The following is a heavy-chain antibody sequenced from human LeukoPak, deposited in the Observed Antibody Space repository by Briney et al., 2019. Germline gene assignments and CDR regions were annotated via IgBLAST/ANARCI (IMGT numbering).Heavy chain of an antibody. CDR2: ISYDGSNK. Sequence: PGGSLRLSCAASIFTFSSYAMHWVRQAPGKGLEWVAVISYDGSNKYYADSVKGRFTISRDNAKNSLSLQMSSLRAEDTAVYYCARDRNTDFWSGYYTNYFDYWGQGTLVIVSS. CDR1: IFTFSSYA. CDR3: ARDRNTDFWSGYYTNYFDY. D-gene: IGHD3-3*01. V-gene: IGHV3-30*04. J-gene: IGHJ4*02.